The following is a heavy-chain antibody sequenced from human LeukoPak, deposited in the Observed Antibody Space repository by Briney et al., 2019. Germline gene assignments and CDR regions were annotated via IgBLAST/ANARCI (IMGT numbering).Heavy chain of an antibody. CDR1: GGSISSSSYY. CDR2: IYYSGST. Sequence: PSETLSLPCAVSGGSISSSSYYWGWIRQPPGKGLEWIGNIYYSGSTYYNPSLKSRVTISEDTSKNQFSLKLKSVTAADTAVYYCARIGFSYGTVYWDQGALVTVSA. CDR3: ARIGFSYGTVY. V-gene: IGHV4-39*01. J-gene: IGHJ4*02. D-gene: IGHD3-10*01.